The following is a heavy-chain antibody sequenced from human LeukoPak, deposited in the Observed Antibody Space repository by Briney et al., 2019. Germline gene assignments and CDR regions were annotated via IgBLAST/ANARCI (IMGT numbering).Heavy chain of an antibody. CDR1: GFTFSDYS. J-gene: IGHJ3*02. V-gene: IGHV3-48*04. CDR3: ARDLYGSGGDAFDI. D-gene: IGHD3-10*01. Sequence: GGSLRLSCAASGFTFSDYSVNWVRQAPGKGLEWFSYITSSSTTIYYADSVKGRFTISRDNAKNSLSLQMSSLRVEDTAVYYCARDLYGSGGDAFDIWGQGTMVTVSS. CDR2: ITSSSTTI.